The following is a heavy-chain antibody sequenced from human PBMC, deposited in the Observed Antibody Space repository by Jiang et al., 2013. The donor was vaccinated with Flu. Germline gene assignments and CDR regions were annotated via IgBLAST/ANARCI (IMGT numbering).Heavy chain of an antibody. Sequence: SCAASGFTFSSYAMSWVRQAPGKGLEWVSAISGSGGSTYYADSVKGRFTISRDNSKNTLYLQMNSLRAEDTAVYYCAKTLYSSSWHSYWCRGTSIRCGGKDHLDYWGQGTLVTVSS. J-gene: IGHJ4*02. CDR2: ISGSGGST. CDR1: GFTFSSYA. CDR3: AKTLYSSSWHSYWCRGTSIRCGGKDHLDY. D-gene: IGHD6-13*01. V-gene: IGHV3-23*01.